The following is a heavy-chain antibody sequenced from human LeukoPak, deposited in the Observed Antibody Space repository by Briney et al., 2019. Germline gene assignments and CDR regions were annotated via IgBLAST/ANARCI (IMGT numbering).Heavy chain of an antibody. CDR3: ARHVVTPGELDY. Sequence: GGSLRLSCAASGFTFSSYAMSWVRQAPGKGLEWVSAISGSGGSTYYADSVKGRFTISRDNSKNTVYLQMNSLRAEDTAVYYCARHVVTPGELDYWGQGTLVTVSS. J-gene: IGHJ4*02. CDR2: ISGSGGST. CDR1: GFTFSSYA. D-gene: IGHD4-23*01. V-gene: IGHV3-23*01.